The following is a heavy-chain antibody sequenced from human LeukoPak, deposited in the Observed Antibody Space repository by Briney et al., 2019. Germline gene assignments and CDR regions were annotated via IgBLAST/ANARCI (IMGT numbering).Heavy chain of an antibody. Sequence: SVKVSCKASGGTFSSYAISWVRQAPGQGLEWMGGIIPIFGTANYAQKFQGRVTITADESTSTAYMELSSLRSEDTAVYYCAGGSWGGYYTGYYFDYWGQGTLVTVSS. CDR2: IIPIFGTA. V-gene: IGHV1-69*13. D-gene: IGHD3-3*01. J-gene: IGHJ4*02. CDR1: GGTFSSYA. CDR3: AGGSWGGYYTGYYFDY.